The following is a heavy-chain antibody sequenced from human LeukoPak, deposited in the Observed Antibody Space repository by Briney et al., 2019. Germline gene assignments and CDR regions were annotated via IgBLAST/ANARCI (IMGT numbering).Heavy chain of an antibody. CDR2: IQYDGSIE. CDR1: GFTFSSYG. J-gene: IGHJ4*02. CDR3: ARDSCGSPSCFDY. V-gene: IGHV3-33*01. D-gene: IGHD2-2*01. Sequence: PGGSLRLSCTAPGFTFSSYGMHWVRQAPGRGLEWVAAIQYDGSIEYYADSVKGRFTISRDQSKNTLFLQVNSLRAEDTAVYYCARDSCGSPSCFDYWGQGTLVTVSS.